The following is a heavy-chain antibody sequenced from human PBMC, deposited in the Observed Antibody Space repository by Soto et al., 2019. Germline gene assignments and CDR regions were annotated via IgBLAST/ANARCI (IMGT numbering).Heavy chain of an antibody. Sequence: GASLKISCEASGYMFPIYHISWVRQMPGKGLEWVGKIDPSDSRTMYRPSSRARITISVDKSINTAYLEWGRLKASDTAMYYCARAALDSAIYFDYWGQGTLVTVSS. D-gene: IGHD3-3*01. V-gene: IGHV5-10-1*01. CDR2: IDPSDSRT. CDR3: ARAALDSAIYFDY. CDR1: GYMFPIYH. J-gene: IGHJ4*02.